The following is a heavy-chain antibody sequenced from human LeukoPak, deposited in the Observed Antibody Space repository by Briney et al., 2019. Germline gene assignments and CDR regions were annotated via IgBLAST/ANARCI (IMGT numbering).Heavy chain of an antibody. J-gene: IGHJ3*02. CDR1: GGSISSGSYY. V-gene: IGHV4-61*02. D-gene: IGHD7-27*01. CDR3: ARVMAPEIPELGDAFDI. Sequence: SETLSLTCTVSGGSISSGSYYWSWIRQPAGKGLEWIGRIYTSGSTNYNPSLKSRVTISVDTSKNQFSLKLSSVTAADTAVYYCARVMAPEIPELGDAFDIWGQGTMVTVSS. CDR2: IYTSGST.